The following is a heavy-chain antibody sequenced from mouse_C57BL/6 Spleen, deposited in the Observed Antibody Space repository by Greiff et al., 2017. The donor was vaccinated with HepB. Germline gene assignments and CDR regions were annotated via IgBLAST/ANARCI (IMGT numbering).Heavy chain of an antibody. J-gene: IGHJ3*01. Sequence: EVKLQESGPGLVKPSQSLSLTCSVTGYSITSGYYWNWIRQFPGNKLEWMGYISYDGSNNYNPSLKNRISITRDTSKNQFFLKLNSVTTEDTATYYCARDDGYSSAWFAYWGQGTLVTVSA. CDR1: GYSITSGYY. D-gene: IGHD2-3*01. CDR2: ISYDGSN. CDR3: ARDDGYSSAWFAY. V-gene: IGHV3-6*01.